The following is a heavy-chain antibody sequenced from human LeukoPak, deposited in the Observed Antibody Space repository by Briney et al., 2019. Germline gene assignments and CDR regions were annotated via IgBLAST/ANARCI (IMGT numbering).Heavy chain of an antibody. V-gene: IGHV4-31*03. CDR1: GGSISSGGYY. J-gene: IGHJ3*02. CDR3: ARVSGSYGDAFDI. Sequence: SQTLSLTCTVSGGSISSGGYYWSWIRQHPGKGLEWIGYIYYSGSTYYNPSLKSRVTISVDTSKNQFSLKLNSVTAADTAVYYCARVSGSYGDAFDIWGQGTMVTVSS. CDR2: IYYSGST. D-gene: IGHD1-26*01.